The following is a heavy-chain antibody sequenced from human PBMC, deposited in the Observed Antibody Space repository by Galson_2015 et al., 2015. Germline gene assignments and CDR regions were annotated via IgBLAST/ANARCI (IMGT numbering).Heavy chain of an antibody. CDR1: QFTFSDYS. V-gene: IGHV3-21*01. CDR3: ARDGSSGGKHYDYYYYMDV. Sequence: SLRLSCAGSQFTFSDYSINWVRQAPGKGLEWVSSISSRSTFKYYADSVKGRFTVSRDNAKNSTYLQMNSLRAEDTAAYYCARDGSSGGKHYDYYYYMDVWGKGTTVTVSS. J-gene: IGHJ6*03. D-gene: IGHD2-15*01. CDR2: ISSRSTFK.